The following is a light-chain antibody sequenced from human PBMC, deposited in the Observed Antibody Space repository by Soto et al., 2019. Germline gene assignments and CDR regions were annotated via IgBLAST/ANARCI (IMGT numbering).Light chain of an antibody. CDR1: QSVSSSY. Sequence: EIVLTQSPGTPSLSTGERATLSCRAVQSVSSSYLAWYQQKPGQAPRLLIYGASSRATGIPDRFSGSGSGTDFTLTISRLEPEDFAVYYCQQYGSSPPWTFGQGTKVDIK. J-gene: IGKJ1*01. CDR2: GAS. V-gene: IGKV3-20*01. CDR3: QQYGSSPPWT.